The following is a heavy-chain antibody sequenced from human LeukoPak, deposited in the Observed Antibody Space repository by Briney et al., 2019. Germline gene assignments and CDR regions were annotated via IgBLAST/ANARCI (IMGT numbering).Heavy chain of an antibody. D-gene: IGHD2/OR15-2a*01. CDR3: ARDFYPRWFDP. Sequence: SETLSLTCTVSGGSISSGSFYWSWIRQPAGKGLEWIGRIYTSDNTDYNPSLKSQVTISVDSSKNQFSLKLSSVTAADTAVYYCARDFYPRWFDPWGQGTLVTVSS. CDR1: GGSISSGSFY. V-gene: IGHV4-61*02. CDR2: IYTSDNT. J-gene: IGHJ5*02.